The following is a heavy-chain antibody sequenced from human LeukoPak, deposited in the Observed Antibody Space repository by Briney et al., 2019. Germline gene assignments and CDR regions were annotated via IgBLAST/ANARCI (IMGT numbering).Heavy chain of an antibody. Sequence: PGGSLRLSCTASGFTFGDYAMSWFRQAPGKGLEWVGFIRSKAYGGTTEYAASVKGRFTISRDDSKSIAYLQMNSLKTEDTAVYYCTRDLRDFWGGYYMFDPWGQGTLVTVSS. CDR1: GFTFGDYA. V-gene: IGHV3-49*03. J-gene: IGHJ5*02. D-gene: IGHD3-3*01. CDR3: TRDLRDFWGGYYMFDP. CDR2: IRSKAYGGTT.